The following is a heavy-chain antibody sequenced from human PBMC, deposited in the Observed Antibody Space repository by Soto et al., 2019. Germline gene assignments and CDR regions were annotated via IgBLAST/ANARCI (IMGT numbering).Heavy chain of an antibody. V-gene: IGHV3-23*01. D-gene: IGHD3-3*01. CDR3: AKSFLPDLWSGYPSAFDY. CDR1: GFTFSSYA. CDR2: ISGSGGST. J-gene: IGHJ4*02. Sequence: GGSLRLSCAASGFTFSSYAMSWVRQAPGKGLEWVSAISGSGGSTYYADSVKGRFTISRDNSKNTLYLQMNSLRAEDTAVYYCAKSFLPDLWSGYPSAFDYWGQGTLVTVSS.